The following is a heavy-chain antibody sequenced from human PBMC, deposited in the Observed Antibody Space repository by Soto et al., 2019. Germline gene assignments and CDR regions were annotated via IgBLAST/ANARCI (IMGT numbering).Heavy chain of an antibody. V-gene: IGHV4-30-2*01. J-gene: IGHJ4*02. CDR2: IYHSGST. CDR1: GVSISSGGYS. D-gene: IGHD1-26*01. CDR3: ARADGAVLRY. Sequence: TLSLTGAVSGVSISSGGYSWSWIRQPPGKGLEWIGYIYHSGSTYYNPSLKSRVTISVDRSKNQFSLKLSSVTAADTAVYYCARADGAVLRYWGQGTLVTVSS.